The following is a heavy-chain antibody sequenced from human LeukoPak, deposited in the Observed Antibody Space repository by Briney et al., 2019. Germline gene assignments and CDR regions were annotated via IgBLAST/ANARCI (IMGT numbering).Heavy chain of an antibody. V-gene: IGHV3-48*03. CDR1: GFTFSSYE. CDR2: ISGIGSTI. J-gene: IGHJ5*02. Sequence: GGSLRLSCAASGFTFSSYEMNWVRQAPGKGLEWVSYISGIGSTIYYADSVKGRFTTSRDNAKNSLYLQMHSLRAEDTAVYYCARYPSRYCTSTSCYLVHWGQGALVTVSS. CDR3: ARYPSRYCTSTSCYLVH. D-gene: IGHD2-2*01.